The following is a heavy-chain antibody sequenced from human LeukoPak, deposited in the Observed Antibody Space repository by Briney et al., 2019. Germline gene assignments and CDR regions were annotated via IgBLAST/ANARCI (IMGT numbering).Heavy chain of an antibody. Sequence: ASVKVSRKASGGTFSSYAISWVRQAPGQGLEWMGRIIPILGIANYAQKFQGRVTITADKSTSTAYMELSSLRSEDTAVYYCAIRDLLVDYWGQGTLVTVSS. CDR1: GGTFSSYA. CDR3: AIRDLLVDY. J-gene: IGHJ4*02. D-gene: IGHD5-24*01. V-gene: IGHV1-69*04. CDR2: IIPILGIA.